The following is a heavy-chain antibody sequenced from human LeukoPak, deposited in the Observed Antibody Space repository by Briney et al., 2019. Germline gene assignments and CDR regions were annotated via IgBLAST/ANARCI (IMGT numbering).Heavy chain of an antibody. Sequence: GGSLRLSCAASGFTFSSYAMSWFRQAPGKGPEWVGFIRSKPYGGTTEYAASVKGRFTISRDDSKSIAYLQMNSLKTEDTAVYYCTRARCSSTSCYYYYYYMGVWGKGTTVTVSS. CDR2: IRSKPYGGTT. V-gene: IGHV3-49*03. CDR3: TRARCSSTSCYYYYYYMGV. CDR1: GFTFSSYA. D-gene: IGHD2-2*01. J-gene: IGHJ6*03.